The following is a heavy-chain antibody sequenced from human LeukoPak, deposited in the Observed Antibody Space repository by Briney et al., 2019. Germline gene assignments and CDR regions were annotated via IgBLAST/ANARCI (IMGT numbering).Heavy chain of an antibody. Sequence: PGRSLRLSCTASGFTFDDYAMSWVRQAPGKGLEWVGFIRSKAYGGTTEYAASVKGRFTISRDDSKSIAYLQMNSLKTEDTAVYYCTSRRGYSYGYYFDYWGQGTLVTVSS. CDR3: TSRRGYSYGYYFDY. D-gene: IGHD5-18*01. CDR1: GFTFDDYA. J-gene: IGHJ4*02. CDR2: IRSKAYGGTT. V-gene: IGHV3-49*04.